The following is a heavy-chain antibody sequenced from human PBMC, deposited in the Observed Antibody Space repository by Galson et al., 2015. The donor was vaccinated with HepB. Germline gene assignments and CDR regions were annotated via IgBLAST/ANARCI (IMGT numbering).Heavy chain of an antibody. J-gene: IGHJ4*02. CDR2: ISYDGKHQ. D-gene: IGHD3-22*01. V-gene: IGHV3-30*04. CDR3: ARDPDDSNGYYMSFEY. CDR1: GFSFSSFA. Sequence: SLRLSCAASGFSFSSFAMHWVRQAPGKGLEWVAIISYDGKHQYYEDSVRGRFTISRDISKNTLYLQMNSLGAEDTAIYYCARDPDDSNGYYMSFEYWGQGTLVTVSS.